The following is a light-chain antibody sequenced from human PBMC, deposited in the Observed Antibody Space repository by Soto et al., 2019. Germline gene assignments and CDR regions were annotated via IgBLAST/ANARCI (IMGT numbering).Light chain of an antibody. Sequence: ETVLTLSPATRSSPPGEGATLACRASTSGSNYLAWYQQPPGQAPRLIIYAASNGATGIPARFSGSGSGKDFTLTISSLEPDDFAVYYCQQRSNWPLITFGQGTRLEIK. J-gene: IGKJ5*01. CDR3: QQRSNWPLIT. CDR1: TSGSNY. CDR2: AAS. V-gene: IGKV3-11*01.